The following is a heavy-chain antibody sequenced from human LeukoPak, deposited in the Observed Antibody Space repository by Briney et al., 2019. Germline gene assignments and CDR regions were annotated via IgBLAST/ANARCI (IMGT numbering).Heavy chain of an antibody. V-gene: IGHV3-23*01. CDR3: AKGPPSSSAQYFQH. CDR2: ISGSGDST. CDR1: GFTFSRYA. J-gene: IGHJ1*01. Sequence: GGSLRLSCAASGFTFSRYAMSWVRQAPGKGLEWVSGISGSGDSTYYADSVKGRFTISRDNSNNTLYLQMNSLRAEDTAVYYCAKGPPSSSAQYFQHWGQGTLVTVSS. D-gene: IGHD6-6*01.